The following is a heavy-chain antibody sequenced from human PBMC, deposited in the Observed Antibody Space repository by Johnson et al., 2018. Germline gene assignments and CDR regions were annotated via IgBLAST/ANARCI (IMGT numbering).Heavy chain of an antibody. Sequence: QVQPVQSGGGVVQPGRSXRPSCGASGFNFSSHGMHWVRQAPGKGLEWVAVISYDGSKKYYEDSLKGRFTIARDNSKNTLYRKMNSLRTADKSVYYCAKVALRYFDWLHAAFDIWGQGTMVTVSS. D-gene: IGHD3-9*01. J-gene: IGHJ3*02. CDR1: GFNFSSHG. CDR3: AKVALRYFDWLHAAFDI. CDR2: ISYDGSKK. V-gene: IGHV3-30*18.